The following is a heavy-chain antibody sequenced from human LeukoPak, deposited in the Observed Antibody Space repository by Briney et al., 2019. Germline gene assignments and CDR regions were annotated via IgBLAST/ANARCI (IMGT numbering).Heavy chain of an antibody. CDR2: IKQDGSEK. V-gene: IGHV3-7*01. D-gene: IGHD4-17*01. CDR1: GFTFGDYA. Sequence: GGSLRLSCTASGFTFGDYAMSWVRQAPGKGLEWVANIKQDGSEKYYVDSVKGRFTISRDNAKNSLYLQMNSLRAEDTAVYYCATFDYGDYVPFDYWGQGTLVTVSS. J-gene: IGHJ4*02. CDR3: ATFDYGDYVPFDY.